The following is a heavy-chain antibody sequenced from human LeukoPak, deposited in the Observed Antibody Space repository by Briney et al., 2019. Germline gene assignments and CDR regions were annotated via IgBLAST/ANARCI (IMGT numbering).Heavy chain of an antibody. Sequence: ASVKVSCKASGYTFTGYYMHWVRQAPGQGLECMGWISAYNGNTNYAQKLQGRVTMTTDTSTSTAYMELRSLRSDDTAVYYCARMYYDILTGYSEFDYWGQGTLVTVSS. D-gene: IGHD3-9*01. CDR3: ARMYYDILTGYSEFDY. CDR2: ISAYNGNT. J-gene: IGHJ4*02. CDR1: GYTFTGYY. V-gene: IGHV1-18*04.